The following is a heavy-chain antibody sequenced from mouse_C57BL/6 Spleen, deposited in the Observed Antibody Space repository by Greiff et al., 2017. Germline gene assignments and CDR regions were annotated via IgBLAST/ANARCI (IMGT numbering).Heavy chain of an antibody. CDR3: ARSVITTVVADY. J-gene: IGHJ2*01. V-gene: IGHV1-9*01. CDR2: ILPGSGST. CDR1: GYTFTGYW. Sequence: VQLQQSGAELMKPGASVKLSCKATGYTFTGYWIEWVKQRPGHGLEWIGEILPGSGSTNYNEKFKGKATFTADTSSNSAYMQLSSLTTEDSDIYYCARSVITTVVADYWGQGTTRTVSS. D-gene: IGHD1-1*01.